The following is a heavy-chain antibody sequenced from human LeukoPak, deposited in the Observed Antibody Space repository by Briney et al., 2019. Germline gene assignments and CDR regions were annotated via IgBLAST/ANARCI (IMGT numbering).Heavy chain of an antibody. Sequence: GGSLRLSCVASGFTFDDYAMHWVRQAPGKGLEWVSLISWDGGSTYYADSVKGRFTISRDNSKNSLYLQMNSLRAEDTALYYCAKDSGCDLYYYYMDVWGKGTTVTVSS. V-gene: IGHV3-43D*04. CDR3: AKDSGCDLYYYYMDV. CDR2: ISWDGGST. D-gene: IGHD5-12*01. CDR1: GFTFDDYA. J-gene: IGHJ6*03.